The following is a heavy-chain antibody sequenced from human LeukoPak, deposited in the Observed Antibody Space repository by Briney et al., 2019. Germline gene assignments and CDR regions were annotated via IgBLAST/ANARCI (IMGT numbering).Heavy chain of an antibody. D-gene: IGHD4-17*01. Sequence: ASVKVSCKASGYTFTSYGISWVRQAPGQGLEWMGWISAYNGNTSYAQKLQGRVTMTTDTSTSTAYMELRSLRSDDTAVYYCARVNGDYVGYYYYGMDVWGQGTTVTVSS. CDR3: ARVNGDYVGYYYYGMDV. J-gene: IGHJ6*02. CDR2: ISAYNGNT. CDR1: GYTFTSYG. V-gene: IGHV1-18*01.